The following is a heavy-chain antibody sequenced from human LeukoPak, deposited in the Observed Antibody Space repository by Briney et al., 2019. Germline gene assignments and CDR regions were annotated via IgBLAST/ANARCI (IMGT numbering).Heavy chain of an antibody. CDR3: AKDYRYGSGSTSYFDY. Sequence: QTGGSLRLSCAASGFTFSSYAMSWARQAPGKGLEWVSAISGSGGSTYYADSVKGRFTISRDNSKNTLYLQMNSLRAEDTAVYYCAKDYRYGSGSTSYFDYWGQGTLVTVSS. D-gene: IGHD3-10*01. V-gene: IGHV3-23*01. CDR2: ISGSGGST. CDR1: GFTFSSYA. J-gene: IGHJ4*02.